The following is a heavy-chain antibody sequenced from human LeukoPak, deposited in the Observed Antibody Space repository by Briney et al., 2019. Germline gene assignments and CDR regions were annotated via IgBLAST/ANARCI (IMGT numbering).Heavy chain of an antibody. Sequence: SVKVSCKASGGTFSSYAISWVRQAPGQGLEWMGGIIPIFATANYAQKFQGRVTITADESTSTAYMELSSLRSEDTAVYYCARGRITMVRGANRFDPWGQGTLVTVSS. CDR2: IIPIFATA. V-gene: IGHV1-69*13. D-gene: IGHD3-10*01. J-gene: IGHJ5*02. CDR3: ARGRITMVRGANRFDP. CDR1: GGTFSSYA.